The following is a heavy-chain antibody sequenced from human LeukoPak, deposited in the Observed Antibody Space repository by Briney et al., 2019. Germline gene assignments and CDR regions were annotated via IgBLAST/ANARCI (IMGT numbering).Heavy chain of an antibody. V-gene: IGHV3-74*01. CDR1: GFTFSDYY. Sequence: GGSLRLPCAASGFTFSDYYMSWIRQAPGKGLVWVSRINREGSSTNYADSVQGRFTISRDNAKNSLYLQMNSLRAEDTAVYYCARDDSHYYDSSGYYSYWGQGTLVTVSS. J-gene: IGHJ4*02. CDR2: INREGSST. CDR3: ARDDSHYYDSSGYYSY. D-gene: IGHD3-22*01.